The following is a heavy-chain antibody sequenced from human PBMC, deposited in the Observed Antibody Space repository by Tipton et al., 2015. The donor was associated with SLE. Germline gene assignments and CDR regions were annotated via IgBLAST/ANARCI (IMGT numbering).Heavy chain of an antibody. J-gene: IGHJ4*02. D-gene: IGHD1-26*01. CDR2: ISWNSGSK. V-gene: IGHV3-9*01. CDR3: VTSGTRPLRIVGAY. CDR1: EFTLSSYN. Sequence: RSLRLSCAASEFTLSSYNMNWVRQAPGKGLEWVSGISWNSGSKGYADSVKGRFTISRDNAKNSLYLQMNSLRTEDTALYYCVTSGTRPLRIVGAYWGQGTLVTVSS.